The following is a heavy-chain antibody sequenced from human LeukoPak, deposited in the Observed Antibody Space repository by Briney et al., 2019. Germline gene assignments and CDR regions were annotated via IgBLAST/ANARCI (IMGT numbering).Heavy chain of an antibody. CDR1: GYTFTSYY. Sequence: ASVKVSCKASGYTFTSYYMHWVRQAPGQGLEWMGIINPSGGSTSYAQKFQGRVTMTRDMSTSTVYMELSSLRSEDTAVYYCARDPSSSSWYSSFFDYWGQGTLVTVSS. CDR3: ARDPSSSSWYSSFFDY. CDR2: INPSGGST. V-gene: IGHV1-46*01. D-gene: IGHD6-13*01. J-gene: IGHJ4*02.